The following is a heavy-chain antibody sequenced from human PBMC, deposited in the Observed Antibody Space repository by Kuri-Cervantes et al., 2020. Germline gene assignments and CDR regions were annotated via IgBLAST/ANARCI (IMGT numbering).Heavy chain of an antibody. Sequence: SQTLSLTCAVSGGSISSGGYYWSWIRQHPGKGLEWIGYIYYSGSTYYNPSLKSLVTISVDTSKNQFSLKLSSVTAADTAVYYRTRQDRYCSGGSCYDHDYWGQGTLVTVSS. D-gene: IGHD2-15*01. J-gene: IGHJ4*02. CDR3: TRQDRYCSGGSCYDHDY. V-gene: IGHV4-31*01. CDR1: GGSISSGGYY. CDR2: IYYSGST.